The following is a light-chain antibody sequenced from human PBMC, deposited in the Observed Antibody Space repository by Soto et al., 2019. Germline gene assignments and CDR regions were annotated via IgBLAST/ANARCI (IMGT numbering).Light chain of an antibody. CDR1: QNINSL. CDR3: QQHNSYPLT. Sequence: DIQMTQSPSTLSASVGDRVTITCRASQNINSLLAWYQQKPGKAPKLLIYKASNLESGVPSRFSGSGSGTEFTLTISSLQPDDSATYHYQQHNSYPLTFGGGTKVEIK. CDR2: KAS. V-gene: IGKV1-5*03. J-gene: IGKJ4*01.